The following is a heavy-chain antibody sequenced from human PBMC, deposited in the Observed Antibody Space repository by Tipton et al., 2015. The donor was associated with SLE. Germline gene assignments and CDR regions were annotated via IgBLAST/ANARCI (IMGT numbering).Heavy chain of an antibody. CDR1: GGSISSHY. CDR3: ASKDGYNSPVAFDI. D-gene: IGHD5-24*01. Sequence: TLSLTCTVSGGSISSHYWSWIRQPPGKGLEWIGYIYTSGSTNYNPSLKSRVTISVDTSKNQFSLKLSSVTAADTAVYYCASKDGYNSPVAFDIWGQGTMVTVSS. CDR2: IYTSGST. V-gene: IGHV4-4*08. J-gene: IGHJ3*02.